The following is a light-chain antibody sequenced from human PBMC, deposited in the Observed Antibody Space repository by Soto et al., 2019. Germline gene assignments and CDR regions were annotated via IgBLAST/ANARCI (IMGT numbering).Light chain of an antibody. V-gene: IGKV3-20*01. CDR3: QQYGRLPLT. J-gene: IGKJ4*01. CDR1: QSVSSSY. Sequence: EIVLTQSPGTLSLSPGEIATLSCRASQSVSSSYLAWYQQKPGQAPRLLIYGASSRATGIPDRFSGSGSGTDCTLTIIRLEPEGFAVYYFQQYGRLPLTFGGGTKVEIK. CDR2: GAS.